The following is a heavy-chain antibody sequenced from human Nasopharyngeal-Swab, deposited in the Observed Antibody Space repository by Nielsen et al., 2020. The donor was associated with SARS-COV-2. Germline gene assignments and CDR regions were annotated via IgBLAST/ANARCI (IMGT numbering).Heavy chain of an antibody. V-gene: IGHV1-18*01. CDR3: ARDSRIAAAGIRYYYGMDV. CDR2: TSAYNGNT. Sequence: ASVKVSCKASGYTFTSYGISWVRQAPGQGLEWMGWTSAYNGNTNYAQKLQGRVTMTTDTSTSTAYMELRSLRSDDTAVYYCARDSRIAAAGIRYYYGMDVWGQGTTVTVSS. D-gene: IGHD6-13*01. J-gene: IGHJ6*02. CDR1: GYTFTSYG.